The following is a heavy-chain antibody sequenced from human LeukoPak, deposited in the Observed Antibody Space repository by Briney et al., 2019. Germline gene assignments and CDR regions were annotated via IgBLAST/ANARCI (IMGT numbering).Heavy chain of an antibody. J-gene: IGHJ3*02. CDR1: GFIFSNYW. CDR2: IYSGGST. D-gene: IGHD3-22*01. V-gene: IGHV3-66*04. Sequence: GGSLRLSCAASGFIFSNYWMHWVRQAPGKGLEWVSVIYSGGSTYYADSVKGRFTISRDNAKNSLYLQMNSLRDEDTAVYYCARPSGYYQDDAFDIWGQGTMVTVSS. CDR3: ARPSGYYQDDAFDI.